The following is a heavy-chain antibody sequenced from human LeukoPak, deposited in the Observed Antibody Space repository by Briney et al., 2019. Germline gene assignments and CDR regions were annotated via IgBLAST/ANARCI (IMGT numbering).Heavy chain of an antibody. D-gene: IGHD6-13*01. J-gene: IGHJ4*02. CDR1: GGSFSGYY. V-gene: IGHV4-34*01. Sequence: PSETLSLTCAVYGGSFSGYYWSWIRQPPGKGLEWIGEINHSGSTNYNPSLKSRVTISVDTSKNQFYLKLSSVTAADTAVYYCARVRYSSSWADYWGQGTLVTVSS. CDR3: ARVRYSSSWADY. CDR2: INHSGST.